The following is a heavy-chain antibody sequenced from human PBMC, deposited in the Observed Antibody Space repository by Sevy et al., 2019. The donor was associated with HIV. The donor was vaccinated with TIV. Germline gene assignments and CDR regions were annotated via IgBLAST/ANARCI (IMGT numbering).Heavy chain of an antibody. CDR3: ASKTYHYGSKTYIPVY. J-gene: IGHJ4*02. D-gene: IGHD3-22*01. V-gene: IGHV3-7*01. CDR1: GFNLSPYW. CDR2: IKQDGNEK. Sequence: GGSLRLSCVASGFNLSPYWMTWVRQAPGKGLEWVANIKQDGNEKYYVDSVKGRFTVSRDNAKNALYLQMYSVRVEDSAVYLCASKTYHYGSKTYIPVYWGQGTRVTVSS.